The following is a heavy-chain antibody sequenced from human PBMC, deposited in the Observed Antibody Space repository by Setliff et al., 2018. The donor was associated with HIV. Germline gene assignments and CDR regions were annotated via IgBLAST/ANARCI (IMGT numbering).Heavy chain of an antibody. D-gene: IGHD3-3*01. CDR2: IYYSGST. CDR1: GGSFSGYY. CDR3: ASLTTDRFLEWLFVY. V-gene: IGHV4-39*01. J-gene: IGHJ4*02. Sequence: NPSETLSLTCAVYGGSFSGYYWGWIRQPPGKGLEWIGSIYYSGSTYYNPSLKTRVTISVDTSKNQFSLKLSSVTAADTAVYYCASLTTDRFLEWLFVYWGQGTLVTVSS.